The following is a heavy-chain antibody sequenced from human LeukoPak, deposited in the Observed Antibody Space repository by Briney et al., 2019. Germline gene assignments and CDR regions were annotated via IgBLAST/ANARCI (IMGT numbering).Heavy chain of an antibody. V-gene: IGHV3-7*01. CDR1: GFTFSTYW. CDR2: INQDGSQK. J-gene: IGHJ4*02. Sequence: QPGGSLRLSCAASGFTFSTYWMSWVRQAPGKGLEWVAIINQDGSQKYYVDSVKGRFTISRDNAKNSLYLQMDSLRVEDPAVYHCAKDVAWGRMDLWGQGTLATVSS. D-gene: IGHD3/OR15-3a*01. CDR3: AKDVAWGRMDL.